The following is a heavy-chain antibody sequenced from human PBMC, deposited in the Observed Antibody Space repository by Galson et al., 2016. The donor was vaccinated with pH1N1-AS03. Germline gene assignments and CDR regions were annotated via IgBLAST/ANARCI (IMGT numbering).Heavy chain of an antibody. CDR2: IKSKTYGGTS. D-gene: IGHD3-10*01. CDR1: GFTFRDYS. J-gene: IGHJ6*02. V-gene: IGHV3-49*04. CDR3: SRDRASGSFYRGYYGMDV. Sequence: SLRLSCATSGFTFRDYSFNWVRQIPGKGLEWVGFIKSKTYGGTSEYAASVKGRFTVPKDDSKSIVYLQMNSLTTEDTAVYFCSRDRASGSFYRGYYGMDVWGQGTTVTVSS.